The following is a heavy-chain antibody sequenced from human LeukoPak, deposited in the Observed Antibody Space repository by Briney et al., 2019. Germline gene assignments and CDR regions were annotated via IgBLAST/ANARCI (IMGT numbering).Heavy chain of an antibody. CDR3: ANIVVVPAAPNDAFDI. D-gene: IGHD2-2*01. J-gene: IGHJ3*02. V-gene: IGHV3-23*01. Sequence: GGSLRLSCAASGFTFSSYAMSWVRQAPGKGLEWVSAISGSGGSTYYADSVKGRFTISRDNSKNTLYLQMNSLRAEDTAVYYCANIVVVPAAPNDAFDIWGQGTMVTVSS. CDR1: GFTFSSYA. CDR2: ISGSGGST.